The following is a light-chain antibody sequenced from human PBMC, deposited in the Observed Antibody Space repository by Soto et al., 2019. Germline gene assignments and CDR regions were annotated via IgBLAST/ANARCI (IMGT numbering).Light chain of an antibody. CDR3: QQYNSYPWT. CDR2: KAS. CDR1: QTIFSW. Sequence: FQMTQSPSTLSASVGDRVNITCRASQTIFSWLAWYQQKPGKAPKLLIYKASSLESGVPSSYSGSGSGTEFTLTISGLQPDDFATYFCQQYNSYPWTFGQGTKVEIK. J-gene: IGKJ1*01. V-gene: IGKV1-5*03.